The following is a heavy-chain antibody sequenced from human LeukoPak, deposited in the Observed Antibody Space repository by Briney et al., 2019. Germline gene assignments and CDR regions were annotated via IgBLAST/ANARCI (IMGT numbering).Heavy chain of an antibody. V-gene: IGHV4-39*07. D-gene: IGHD5-24*01. J-gene: IGHJ4*02. Sequence: SGTLSLTCTVSGGSISSSSYYWGWIRQPPGKGLEWIGSIYYSGSTYYNPSLKSRVTISVDTSKNQFSLKLSSVTAADTAVYYCARHRDGYNRPFDYWGQGTLVTVSS. CDR3: ARHRDGYNRPFDY. CDR1: GGSISSSSYY. CDR2: IYYSGST.